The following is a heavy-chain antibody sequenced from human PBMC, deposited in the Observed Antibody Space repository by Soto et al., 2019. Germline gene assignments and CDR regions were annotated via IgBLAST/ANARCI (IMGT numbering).Heavy chain of an antibody. CDR2: MNPNSGNT. Sequence: EASVKVSCKASGYTFTSYDINWVRQATGQGLEWMGWMNPNSGNTGYAQKFQGRVTMTRNTSISTAYMELSSLRSEDTAVYYCAREFVVAAAGTDYSDYWGQGTLLTVS. J-gene: IGHJ4*02. CDR3: AREFVVAAAGTDYSDY. D-gene: IGHD6-13*01. V-gene: IGHV1-8*01. CDR1: GYTFTSYD.